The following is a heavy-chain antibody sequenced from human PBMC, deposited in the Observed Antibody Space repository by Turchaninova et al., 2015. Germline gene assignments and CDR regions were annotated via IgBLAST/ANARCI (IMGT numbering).Heavy chain of an antibody. J-gene: IGHJ6*02. CDR2: TYFRSKWKT. V-gene: IGHV6-1*01. CDR1: GASVSSNSAG. Sequence: QVQLQQSGPRLVKPSQTLSLTCAISGASVSSNSAGWNWLRQSPSRGREWLGRTYFRSKWKTDYAPSVKSRISINPDTSKNQFSLQLNSVTPEDTAVYYCARRVSGYGMDVWGQGTSVAVSS. D-gene: IGHD1-26*01. CDR3: ARRVSGYGMDV.